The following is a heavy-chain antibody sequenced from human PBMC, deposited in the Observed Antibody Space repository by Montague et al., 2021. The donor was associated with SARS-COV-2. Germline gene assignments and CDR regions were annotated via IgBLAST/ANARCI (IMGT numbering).Heavy chain of an antibody. V-gene: IGHV4-34*01. D-gene: IGHD2-2*01. CDR1: GGSLSGYY. CDR3: ARVPYRLLFVPRYHGMDV. CDR2: ISHSGST. J-gene: IGHJ6*02. Sequence: SETLSLTCAVYGGSLSGYYWSWIRQPPGEGLEWIAEISHSGSTSYNPSLKSRVTISVDTSKNQFSLKLSSATAAGTAVYYCARVPYRLLFVPRYHGMDVWGQGTTVTVSS.